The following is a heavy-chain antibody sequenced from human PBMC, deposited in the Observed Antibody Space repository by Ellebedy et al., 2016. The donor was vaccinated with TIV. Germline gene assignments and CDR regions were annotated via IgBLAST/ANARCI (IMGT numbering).Heavy chain of an antibody. CDR2: ISDSGST. J-gene: IGHJ2*01. Sequence: SETLSLTXAVYGGSFSSYYWNWIRQPPGKGLEWIGYISDSGSTNYNPSLKSRVTISVDTSKNQFSLKLSSVTAADTAVYYCARGPFDLWGRGTLVTVSS. V-gene: IGHV4-59*01. CDR1: GGSFSSYY. CDR3: ARGPFDL.